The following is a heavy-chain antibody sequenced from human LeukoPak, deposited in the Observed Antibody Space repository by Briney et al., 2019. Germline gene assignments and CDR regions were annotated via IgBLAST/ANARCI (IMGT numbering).Heavy chain of an antibody. CDR3: AKDVRSDYFDY. J-gene: IGHJ4*02. V-gene: IGHV3-21*01. CDR1: GFTFRSFS. Sequence: PGGSLRLSCAASGFTFRSFSMNWVRQAPGKGLEWVSAISGSGRYMYYADSVKGRFTISRDNANNSLYLQMDSLRAEDTAVYYCAKDVRSDYFDYWGQGTLVTVSS. CDR2: ISGSGRYM.